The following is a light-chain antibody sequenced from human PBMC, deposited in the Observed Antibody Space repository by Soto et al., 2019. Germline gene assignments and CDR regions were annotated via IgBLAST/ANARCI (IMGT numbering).Light chain of an antibody. CDR2: EVN. V-gene: IGLV2-8*01. J-gene: IGLJ1*01. Sequence: QSALTQPPSASGSPGQSVAISCTGTTSDIGGYNFVSWYQQHPGKAPKLIIFEVNRRPSGVPDRFSGSKSGNTASLTVSGLQAEDEAEYYCSSHGGSSPYVFGTGTKVTVL. CDR1: TSDIGGYNF. CDR3: SSHGGSSPYV.